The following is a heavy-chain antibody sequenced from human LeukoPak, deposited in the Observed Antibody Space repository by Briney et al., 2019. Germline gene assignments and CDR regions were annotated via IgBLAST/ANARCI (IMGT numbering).Heavy chain of an antibody. D-gene: IGHD6-19*01. V-gene: IGHV3-9*01. CDR1: GFTFDDYA. J-gene: IGHJ4*02. Sequence: GGSLSLSCAASGFTFDDYAMNGVRQAPGKGLGGVSGISWNSGSIGYADSVKGRFTISRDNAKNSLYLQMNSLRAEDTALYYCAKDMGSGWSPNFDYWGQGTLVTVSS. CDR2: ISWNSGSI. CDR3: AKDMGSGWSPNFDY.